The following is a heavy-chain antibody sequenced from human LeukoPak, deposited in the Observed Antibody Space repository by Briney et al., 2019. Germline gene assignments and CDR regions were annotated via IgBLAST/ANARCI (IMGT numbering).Heavy chain of an antibody. D-gene: IGHD5-24*01. CDR2: VSPNSGNT. Sequence: GASVKVSCKASGYIFTDYGVSWVRQAPGQGLEWMGWVSPNSGNTNYPQKFQDRVTMTTDTSTTTAYMGLKGLTSDDTGVYYCARGRRTTIPKYWGQGTRVTVSS. CDR1: GYIFTDYG. V-gene: IGHV1-18*04. J-gene: IGHJ4*02. CDR3: ARGRRTTIPKY.